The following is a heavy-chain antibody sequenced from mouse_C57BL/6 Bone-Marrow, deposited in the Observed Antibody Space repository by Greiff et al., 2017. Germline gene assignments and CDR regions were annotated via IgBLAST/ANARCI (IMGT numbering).Heavy chain of an antibody. J-gene: IGHJ3*01. CDR2: INPYNGGT. CDR1: GYTFTDYY. V-gene: IGHV1-19*01. CDR3: AREGGFHFAY. Sequence: EVQLKESGPVLVKPGASVKMSCKASGYTFTDYYMNWVKQSHGKSLEWIGVINPYNGGTSYNQKFKGKATLTVDKSSSTAYMELNSLTSEDSAVYYCAREGGFHFAYWGQGTLVTVSA.